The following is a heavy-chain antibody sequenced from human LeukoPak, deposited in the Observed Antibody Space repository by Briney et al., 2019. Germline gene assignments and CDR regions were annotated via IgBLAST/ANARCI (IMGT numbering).Heavy chain of an antibody. D-gene: IGHD5-24*01. CDR3: AKMDVR. CDR2: INGDGSST. V-gene: IGHV3-74*01. CDR1: GFTFTSSW. J-gene: IGHJ4*02. Sequence: GGSLRLSCAASGFTFTSSWMHWVRQAPGKGLVWVSRINGDGSSTSYADSVKGRFTISRDNAKNTVYLQMNSLRAEDTAVYYCAKMDVRWGQGTLVTVSS.